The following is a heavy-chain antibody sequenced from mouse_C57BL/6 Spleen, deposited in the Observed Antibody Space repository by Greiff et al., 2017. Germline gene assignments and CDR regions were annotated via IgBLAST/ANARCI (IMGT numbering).Heavy chain of an antibody. J-gene: IGHJ3*01. Sequence: EVQLQESGGGLVQPGGSMKLSCVASGFTFSNYWMNWVRQSPEKGLEWVAQIRLKSDNYATHYAESVKGRFTISRDDSKSSVYLQMNNLRAEDTGIYYCTAGVGLAYWGQGTLVTVAA. CDR1: GFTFSNYW. CDR2: IRLKSDNYAT. CDR3: TAGVGLAY. V-gene: IGHV6-3*01.